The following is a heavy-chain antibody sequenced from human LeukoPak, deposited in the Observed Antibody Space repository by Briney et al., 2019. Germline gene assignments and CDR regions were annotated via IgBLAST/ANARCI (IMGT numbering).Heavy chain of an antibody. CDR2: ISSSGSSR. CDR3: ARDSDSSSSISWWFDP. J-gene: IGHJ5*02. D-gene: IGHD6-6*01. CDR1: GFTFSDYY. V-gene: IGHV3-11*01. Sequence: GGSLRLSCAGSGFTFSDYYINWIRQAPGKGLEWVSYISSSGSSRHYADSVKGRLTVSRDNAKNSLYLQMNSLRAEDTAVYYCARDSDSSSSISWWFDPWGQGTLVTVSS.